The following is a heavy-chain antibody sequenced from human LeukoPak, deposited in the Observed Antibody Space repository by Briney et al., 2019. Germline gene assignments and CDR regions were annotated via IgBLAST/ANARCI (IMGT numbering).Heavy chain of an antibody. J-gene: IGHJ3*02. CDR2: IYYSGGT. Sequence: PSETLFLTCTVSGGSISSYYWSWIRQPPGKGLEWIGYIYYSGGTNYNPSLKSRVTISVDTSKNQFSLKLSSVTAADTAVYYCARGVSTSDAFDIWGQGTMVTVSS. D-gene: IGHD1/OR15-1a*01. V-gene: IGHV4-59*01. CDR1: GGSISSYY. CDR3: ARGVSTSDAFDI.